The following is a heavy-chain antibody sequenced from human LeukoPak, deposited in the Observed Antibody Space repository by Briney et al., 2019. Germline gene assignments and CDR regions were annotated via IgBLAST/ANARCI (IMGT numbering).Heavy chain of an antibody. CDR1: GGSFSGYY. CDR2: INHSGST. Sequence: SETLSLTCAVYGGSFSGYYWSWIRQPPGKGLEWIGEINHSGSTNYNPSLKSRVTISVDTSKNQFSLKLSSVTAADTAVYYCARGRKQLVPPRYYYGMDVWGQGTTVTVSS. V-gene: IGHV4-34*01. J-gene: IGHJ6*02. D-gene: IGHD6-6*01. CDR3: ARGRKQLVPPRYYYGMDV.